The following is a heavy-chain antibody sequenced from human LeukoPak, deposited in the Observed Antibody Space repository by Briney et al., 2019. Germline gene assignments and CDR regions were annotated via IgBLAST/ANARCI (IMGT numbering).Heavy chain of an antibody. CDR1: GGSISSGSYY. CDR3: ARFKRAGGWSYFDY. V-gene: IGHV4-61*01. Sequence: SETLSLTCTVSGGSISSGSYYWGWIRQPPGKGLEWIGHIYNSGSTNYSPSLKSRVTISVDASKNQFSLKLTSVTAADTAVYYCARFKRAGGWSYFDYWGQGTLVTVSS. D-gene: IGHD6-19*01. J-gene: IGHJ4*02. CDR2: IYNSGST.